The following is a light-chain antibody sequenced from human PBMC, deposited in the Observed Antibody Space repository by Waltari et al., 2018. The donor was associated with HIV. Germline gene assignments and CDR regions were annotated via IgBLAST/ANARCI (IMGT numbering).Light chain of an antibody. V-gene: IGLV3-9*01. CDR1: TLGTKN. Sequence: SSEVTQPLSVSVALGQTAPLTCGGTTLGTKNVHWYRQKPGQAPVMVIYRDANRPSGVPERFSGSNSGNTATLTISRAQAGDEADYYCHVWDSNTEIFGTGTKVTVL. CDR2: RDA. CDR3: HVWDSNTEI. J-gene: IGLJ1*01.